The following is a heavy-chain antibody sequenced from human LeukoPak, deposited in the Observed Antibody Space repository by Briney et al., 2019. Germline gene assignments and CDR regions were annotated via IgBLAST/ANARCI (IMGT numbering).Heavy chain of an antibody. D-gene: IGHD5-24*01. Sequence: SSGTLSLTCAVSGGSISSSNWWSWVRQPPGKGLEWIGEIYHSGSTNYNPSLKSRVTISVDKSKNQFSLKLSSVTAADTAVYYCGRIRVGDDYGDYWGQGTLVTVSS. J-gene: IGHJ4*02. CDR3: GRIRVGDDYGDY. CDR2: IYHSGST. V-gene: IGHV4-4*02. CDR1: GGSISSSNW.